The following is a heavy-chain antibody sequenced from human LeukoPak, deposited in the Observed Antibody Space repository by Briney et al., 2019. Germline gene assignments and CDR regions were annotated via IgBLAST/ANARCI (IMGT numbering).Heavy chain of an antibody. V-gene: IGHV3-21*01. D-gene: IGHD6-6*01. CDR2: ISSSSSYI. CDR1: GFTFSSYG. Sequence: GGSLRLSCAASGFTFSSYGIHWVRQAPGKGLEWVSSISSSSSYIYYADSVKGRFTISRDNAKNSLYLQMNSLRAEDTAVYYCAALHVHGFYFDYWGQGTLVTVSS. CDR3: AALHVHGFYFDY. J-gene: IGHJ4*02.